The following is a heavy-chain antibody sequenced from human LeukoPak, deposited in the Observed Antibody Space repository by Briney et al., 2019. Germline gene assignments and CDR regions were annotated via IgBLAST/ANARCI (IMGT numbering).Heavy chain of an antibody. CDR3: ARLSKMLRGPDVFYYFEY. J-gene: IGHJ4*02. CDR1: GFMFTTYW. D-gene: IGHD3-10*01. CDR2: INQDGSEK. V-gene: IGHV3-7*01. Sequence: GGSLRLSCAASGFMFTTYWMSWVRQAPGKGLEWVANINQDGSEKYYVDSLKGRFTVSRDNTKNSLYLQMNSLRAEDTAVYYRARLSKMLRGPDVFYYFEYWGQGTLVTVSS.